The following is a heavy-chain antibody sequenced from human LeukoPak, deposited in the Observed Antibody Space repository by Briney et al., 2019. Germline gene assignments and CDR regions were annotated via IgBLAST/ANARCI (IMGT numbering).Heavy chain of an antibody. Sequence: ASVKVSCKASGYTFTIYYMHWVREAPGQGLEWMGIINPSGGSTSYAQKFQGRVTMTRDTSTSTVYMELSSLRSEDTAVYYCARDQAVAGLIDYWGQGTLVTVSS. CDR2: INPSGGST. CDR3: ARDQAVAGLIDY. J-gene: IGHJ4*02. D-gene: IGHD6-19*01. CDR1: GYTFTIYY. V-gene: IGHV1-46*01.